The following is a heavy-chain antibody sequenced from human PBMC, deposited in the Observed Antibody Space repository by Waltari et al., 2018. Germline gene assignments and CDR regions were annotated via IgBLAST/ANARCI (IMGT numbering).Heavy chain of an antibody. J-gene: IGHJ4*02. D-gene: IGHD1-26*01. V-gene: IGHV3-7*01. CDR1: AFTLSSDG. CDR2: IKQDGSEK. Sequence: EVQLVESGGGLVQPGGSRRRSWGASAFTLSSDGMRWGRQAPGKGMEWVANIKQDGSEKYYVDSVKGRFTISRDNAKNSLYLQMNSLRAEDTAVYYCAREGASGSYGDYWGQGTLVTVSS. CDR3: AREGASGSYGDY.